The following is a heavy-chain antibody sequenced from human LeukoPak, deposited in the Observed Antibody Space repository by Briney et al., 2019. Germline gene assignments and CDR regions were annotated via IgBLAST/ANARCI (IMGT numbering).Heavy chain of an antibody. D-gene: IGHD4-17*01. V-gene: IGHV1-69*01. CDR1: GGTFSSYA. CDR2: IIPIFGTA. CDR3: ARVTVTNPVCDY. J-gene: IGHJ4*02. Sequence: SVKVSCKASGGTFSSYAISWVRQAPGQGLEWMGGIIPIFGTANYAQKFQGRVTITADESTSTAYMELSSLRSEDTAVYYCARVTVTNPVCDYWGQGTLVTVSS.